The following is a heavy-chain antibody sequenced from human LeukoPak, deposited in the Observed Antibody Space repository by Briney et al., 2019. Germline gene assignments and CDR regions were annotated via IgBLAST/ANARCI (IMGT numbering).Heavy chain of an antibody. Sequence: SVKVSCKASGGTFSSYTISWVRQAPGQGLEWMGRIIPILGIANYAQKFQGRVTITTDESTSTAYMELSSLRSEDTAVYYCARERYYYDSCFDYWGQGTLVTVSS. D-gene: IGHD3-22*01. CDR3: ARERYYYDSCFDY. J-gene: IGHJ4*02. V-gene: IGHV1-69*16. CDR2: IIPILGIA. CDR1: GGTFSSYT.